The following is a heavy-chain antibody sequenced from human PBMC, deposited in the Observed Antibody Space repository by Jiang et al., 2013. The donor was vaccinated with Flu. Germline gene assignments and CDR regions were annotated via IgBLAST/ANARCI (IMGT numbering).Heavy chain of an antibody. V-gene: IGHV7-4-1*02. CDR2: DPTPTLGT. Sequence: WVRQAPGQGLEWMGWDPTPTLGTQRMPRASHGRFVFSLDTSVSTAYLQISSLKAEDTAVYYCARDRLVGGYDWNYYYGMDVWGQGTTVTVSS. J-gene: IGHJ6*02. D-gene: IGHD5-12*01. CDR3: ARDRLVGGYDWNYYYGMDV.